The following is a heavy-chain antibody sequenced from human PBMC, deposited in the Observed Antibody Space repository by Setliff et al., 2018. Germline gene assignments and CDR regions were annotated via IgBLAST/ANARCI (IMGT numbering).Heavy chain of an antibody. CDR2: IHSSGST. D-gene: IGHD2-2*01. CDR3: ARFLNPRARYQNSPGFDF. V-gene: IGHV4-59*01. Sequence: LSLTCTVSGGSISTYYWSWIRQPPEKGLEWIAYIHSSGSTNQNPSLKSRVTISVDTSKKQFSLKMSSMTAADTAVYYCARFLNPRARYQNSPGFDFWGQVTLVTVSS. J-gene: IGHJ4*02. CDR1: GGSISTYY.